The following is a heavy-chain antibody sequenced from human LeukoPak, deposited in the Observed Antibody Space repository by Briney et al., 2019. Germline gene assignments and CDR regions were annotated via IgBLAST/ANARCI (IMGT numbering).Heavy chain of an antibody. CDR3: ARDRRSSSSNSILFDS. V-gene: IGHV1-18*01. D-gene: IGHD6-6*01. J-gene: IGHJ4*02. CDR2: ISAYNGNT. CDR1: GYTFTNYG. Sequence: GASVKVSCKASGYTFTNYGITWVRQAPGQGLEWMGWISAYNGNTNYAQKLQGRVTMTTDTSTGTAYMELRSLRSDDTAVYYCARDRRSSSSNSILFDSWGQGTLVTVSS.